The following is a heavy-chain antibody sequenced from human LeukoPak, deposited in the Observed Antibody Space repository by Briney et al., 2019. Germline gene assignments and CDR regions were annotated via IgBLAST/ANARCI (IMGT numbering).Heavy chain of an antibody. Sequence: GGSLRLSCAASGFTFSRYWMSWVRQAPGKGLEWVANIKQDGSEKYYVDSVKGRFTISRDNAKNSLYLQMNSLRAEDTAVYYCASPRGAGYSYGYWDWGQGTLVTVSS. CDR2: IKQDGSEK. CDR1: GFTFSRYW. CDR3: ASPRGAGYSYGYWD. J-gene: IGHJ4*02. V-gene: IGHV3-7*01. D-gene: IGHD5-18*01.